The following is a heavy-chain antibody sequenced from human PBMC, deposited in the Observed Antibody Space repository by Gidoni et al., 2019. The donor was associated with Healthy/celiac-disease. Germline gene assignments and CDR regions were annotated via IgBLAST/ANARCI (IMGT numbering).Heavy chain of an antibody. J-gene: IGHJ3*02. CDR3: ARDDRGYCSSTSCYGDAFDI. CDR1: GGFISSGDYY. D-gene: IGHD2-2*01. CDR2: IYCSGST. V-gene: IGHV4-30-4*01. Sequence: QVQLQESGPGLVKPSQTLFLPRTVSGGFISSGDYYWCWIRQLPGKGLEWIGYIYCSGSTYYNPSLKSQVTISVDTSKNQFSLKLSSVTAADTAVYYCARDDRGYCSSTSCYGDAFDIWGQGTMVTVSS.